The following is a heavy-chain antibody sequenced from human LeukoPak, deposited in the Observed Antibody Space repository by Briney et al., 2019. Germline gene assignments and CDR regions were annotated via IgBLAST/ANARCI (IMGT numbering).Heavy chain of an antibody. D-gene: IGHD3-10*01. Sequence: PSETLSLTCAVYGGSFSGYYWSWIRQPPGKGLEWIGEINQSGSTSYNPSLKSRVTISVDTSKNQFSLKLSSVTAADTAVYYCARAPHRDYGSGSYYNDFDYWGQGTLVTVSS. CDR1: GGSFSGYY. CDR2: INQSGST. V-gene: IGHV4-34*01. J-gene: IGHJ4*02. CDR3: ARAPHRDYGSGSYYNDFDY.